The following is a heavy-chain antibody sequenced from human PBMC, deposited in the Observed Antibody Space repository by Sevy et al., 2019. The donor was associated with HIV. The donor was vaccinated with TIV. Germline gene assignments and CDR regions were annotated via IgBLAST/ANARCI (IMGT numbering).Heavy chain of an antibody. J-gene: IGHJ6*02. CDR1: GYSFTSYW. V-gene: IGHV5-51*01. CDR3: ARLRDCSSTSCYMRGYYYYYGMDV. CDR2: IYPGDSDT. D-gene: IGHD2-2*02. Sequence: GESLKISCTGSGYSFTSYWIGWVRQMPGKGLEWMGIIYPGDSDTRYSPSFQGQVTISAEKSISTAYLQWSSLKASDTTMYYCARLRDCSSTSCYMRGYYYYYGMDVWGQGTTVTVSS.